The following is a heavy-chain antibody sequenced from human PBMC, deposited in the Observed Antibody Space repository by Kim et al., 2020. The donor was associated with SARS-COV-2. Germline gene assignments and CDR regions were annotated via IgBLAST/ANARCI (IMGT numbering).Heavy chain of an antibody. J-gene: IGHJ6*02. CDR3: VTEWARDGGYGLVV. Sequence: GGSLRLSCIVSGLSLSNYDMNWVRQVPGKGLEWLSFIGKRSDTKYYADSVKGRFTVSRDNGKNSLFLQLNSLRDNDTAVYYCVTEWARDGGYGLVVWG. CDR1: GLSLSNYD. D-gene: IGHD2-8*01. CDR2: IGKRSDTK. V-gene: IGHV3-48*02.